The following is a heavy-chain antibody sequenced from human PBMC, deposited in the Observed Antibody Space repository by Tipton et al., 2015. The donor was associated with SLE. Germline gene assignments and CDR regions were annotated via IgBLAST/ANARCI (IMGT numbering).Heavy chain of an antibody. CDR3: ARGWGSWPYYFDY. CDR1: GYSISSGYY. Sequence: TLSLTCTVSGYSISSGYYWGWIRQPPGKGLEWIGEINHSGSTNYNPSLKSRVTISVDTSKNQFSLKLSSVTAADTAVYYCARGWGSWPYYFDYWGQGTLVTVSS. CDR2: INHSGST. J-gene: IGHJ4*02. V-gene: IGHV4-38-2*02. D-gene: IGHD6-13*01.